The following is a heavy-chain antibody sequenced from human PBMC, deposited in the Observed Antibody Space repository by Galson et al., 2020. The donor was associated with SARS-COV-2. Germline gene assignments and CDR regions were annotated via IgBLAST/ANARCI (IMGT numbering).Heavy chain of an antibody. CDR3: AKGITVAEKYYFDY. CDR1: KFTFSSYA. J-gene: IGHJ4*02. CDR2: ISGSGVDT. V-gene: IGHV3-23*01. Sequence: GESLKISCAASKFTFSSYAMSWVRQAPGKGLEWVATISGSGVDTDYADSVKGRFTISRDNSKNTLYLQTNSLRAEDTAVYYCAKGITVAEKYYFDYWGQGTLVTVSS. D-gene: IGHD3-16*01.